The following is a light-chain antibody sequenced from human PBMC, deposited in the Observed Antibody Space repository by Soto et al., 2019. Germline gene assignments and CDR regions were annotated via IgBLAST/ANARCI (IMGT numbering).Light chain of an antibody. V-gene: IGLV2-11*01. CDR3: CSYAGSHTPWV. J-gene: IGLJ3*02. Sequence: QSALTQPRSVSGSPGQSVTISCTGTSSDVGGYNYVSWYQQHPGKAPKLMIYDVNKWPSGVPDRFSGSKSGNTASLTISGLQAEDEADYHCCSYAGSHTPWVFGGGTKLTGL. CDR2: DVN. CDR1: SSDVGGYNY.